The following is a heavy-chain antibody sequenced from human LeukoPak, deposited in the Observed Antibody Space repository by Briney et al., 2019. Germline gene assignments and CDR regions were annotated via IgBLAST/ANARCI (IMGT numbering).Heavy chain of an antibody. CDR3: VRLAAAGYSFAY. D-gene: IGHD6-13*01. J-gene: IGHJ4*02. CDR1: GDSISLYY. Sequence: PSETVSLTCAVSGDSISLYYWSWVRQPPGKGLEWIGDIYYTGCTKPNPSLKSRVTMSVYTTTKQFSLTVAPATSTDTAVYYSVRLAAAGYSFAYWGQGTLVSVSS. CDR2: IYYTGCT. V-gene: IGHV4-59*01.